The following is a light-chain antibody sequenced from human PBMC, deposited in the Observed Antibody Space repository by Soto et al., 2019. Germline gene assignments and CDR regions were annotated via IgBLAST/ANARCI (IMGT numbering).Light chain of an antibody. CDR3: RQRSNWLT. CDR2: DAS. V-gene: IGKV3-11*01. J-gene: IGKJ4*01. Sequence: EIVLTQSPGTLSLSPGERATLSCRASQSVSSYLAWYQQKPGQAPRLLIYDASNRAAGIPARFSGSGSGTDFTLTISSLEPEDFAVYYCRQRSNWLTFGGGTKVDIK. CDR1: QSVSSY.